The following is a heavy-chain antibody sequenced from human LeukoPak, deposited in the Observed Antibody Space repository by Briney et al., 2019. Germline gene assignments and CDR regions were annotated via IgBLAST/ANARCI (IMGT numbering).Heavy chain of an antibody. CDR2: ISSSSTI. CDR1: GFTFSSYS. V-gene: IGHV3-48*01. D-gene: IGHD2/OR15-2a*01. Sequence: GGSLRLSCAASGFTFSSYSMNWVRQAPGKGLEWVSYISSSSTIYYADSVKGRFTIPRDNAKNSLYLQMNSLRAEDTAVYYCARAISDYFDYWGQGTLVTVSS. CDR3: ARAISDYFDY. J-gene: IGHJ4*02.